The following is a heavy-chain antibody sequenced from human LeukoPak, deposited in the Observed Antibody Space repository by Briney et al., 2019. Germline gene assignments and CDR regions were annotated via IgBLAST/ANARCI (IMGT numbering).Heavy chain of an antibody. J-gene: IGHJ3*02. D-gene: IGHD1-26*01. CDR1: GGSISSYY. CDR2: IYYSGST. Sequence: PSETLSLTCTVSGGSISSYYWSWIRQPPGKGLEWIGDIYYSGSTNYNPSLKSRVTISVDTSKNQFSLKLSSVTAADTAVYYCARDSSGSYQLAEENAFDIWGQGTMVTVSS. V-gene: IGHV4-59*01. CDR3: ARDSSGSYQLAEENAFDI.